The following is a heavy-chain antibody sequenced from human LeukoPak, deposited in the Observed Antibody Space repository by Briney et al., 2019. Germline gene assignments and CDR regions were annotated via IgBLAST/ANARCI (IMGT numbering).Heavy chain of an antibody. J-gene: IGHJ4*02. V-gene: IGHV3-30*04. D-gene: IGHD2-15*01. CDR2: ISYDGSNK. CDR3: ARDHHLDVGYCSGGSCYSGLLGLGYFDY. Sequence: GSLRLSCAASGFTFSSYAMHWVRQAPGKGLEWVAVISYDGSNKYYADSVKGRFTISRDNSKNTLYLQMNSLRAEDTAVYYCARDHHLDVGYCSGGSCYSGLLGLGYFDYWGQGTLVTVSS. CDR1: GFTFSSYA.